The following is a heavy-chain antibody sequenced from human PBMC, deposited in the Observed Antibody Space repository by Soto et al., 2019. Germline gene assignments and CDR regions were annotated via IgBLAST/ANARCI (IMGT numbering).Heavy chain of an antibody. CDR3: ARDLDSSSWFNYYYYYGMDV. J-gene: IGHJ6*02. V-gene: IGHV3-7*01. D-gene: IGHD6-13*01. Sequence: PGGSLSLSCAASGFTFSSYFMSWVRQAPGKGLEWVANIKQDGSEKYYVDSVKGRFTISRDNAKNSLYLQMNSLRAEDTAVYYCARDLDSSSWFNYYYYYGMDVWGQGTTVTVSS. CDR1: GFTFSSYF. CDR2: IKQDGSEK.